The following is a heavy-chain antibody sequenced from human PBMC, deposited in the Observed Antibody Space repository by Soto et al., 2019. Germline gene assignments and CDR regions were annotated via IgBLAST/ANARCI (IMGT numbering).Heavy chain of an antibody. Sequence: QVQLVQSGADVKKPGASVRVSCQASGYTFISFDINWVRQATGQGLEWMGWMNPNTGNTGYEQKFQGRVTMTRNTSIGTAYMELSSLTSEDTAVYYCARRKERSGPYYLDSWGQGTLVTVSS. CDR1: GYTFISFD. D-gene: IGHD6-25*01. CDR2: MNPNTGNT. CDR3: ARRKERSGPYYLDS. J-gene: IGHJ4*02. V-gene: IGHV1-8*01.